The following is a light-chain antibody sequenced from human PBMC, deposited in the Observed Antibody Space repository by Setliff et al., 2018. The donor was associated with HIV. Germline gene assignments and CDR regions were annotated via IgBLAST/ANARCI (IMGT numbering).Light chain of an antibody. CDR3: CSYAGSGPV. J-gene: IGLJ1*01. CDR2: DVK. V-gene: IGLV2-23*02. Sequence: QSALTQPASVSGSPGQSITLSCTGTSSDVGGYNYVSCYQQHPDKAPKLMIYDVKNRPSGFSDRFSGSKSGNTASLTISGLQAEDEADYYCCSYAGSGPVFGAGTKVAVL. CDR1: SSDVGGYNY.